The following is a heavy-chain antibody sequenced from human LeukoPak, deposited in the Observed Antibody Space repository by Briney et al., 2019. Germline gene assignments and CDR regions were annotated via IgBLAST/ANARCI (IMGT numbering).Heavy chain of an antibody. CDR1: GDSVSSKSAA. D-gene: IGHD1-1*01. Sequence: SQTLSLTFALSGDSVSSKSAAWNWIRQSPSRGLEWLGRTYYRSKWYNDYAVSVKSRITINPDTSKNQFSLQLSSVTPEDTAVYFCARTTFTTFVNWFDPWGQGTLVTVSS. CDR3: ARTTFTTFVNWFDP. V-gene: IGHV6-1*01. J-gene: IGHJ5*02. CDR2: TYYRSKWYN.